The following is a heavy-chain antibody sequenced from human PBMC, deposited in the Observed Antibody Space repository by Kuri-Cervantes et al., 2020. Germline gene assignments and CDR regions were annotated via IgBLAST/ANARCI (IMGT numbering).Heavy chain of an antibody. V-gene: IGHV3-20*04. CDR3: ARVVAGNSLGWFDP. D-gene: IGHD6-19*01. CDR1: GFTFDDYG. CDR2: INWNGGRT. J-gene: IGHJ5*02. Sequence: GGSLRLSCAASGFTFDDYGMSWVRQVPGKGLEWASNINWNGGRTGYADSVKGRFTISRDNAKNSLYLQMNSLRAEDTALYYCARVVAGNSLGWFDPWGQGTLVTVSS.